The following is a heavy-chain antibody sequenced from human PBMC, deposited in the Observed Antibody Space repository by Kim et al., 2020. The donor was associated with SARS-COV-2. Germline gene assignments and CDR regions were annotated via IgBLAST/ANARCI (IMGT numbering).Heavy chain of an antibody. D-gene: IGHD3-10*01. J-gene: IGHJ4*02. Sequence: SETLSLTCAVHGESFSGFYWSWIRQSPRKGLEWIAEVNFRGSTNFNPSLKSRVTVSVDTSKNQFSMNLTSVTAADTAVYFCARGWNYFGSGAYLYWGQGTPVTVSS. CDR3: ARGWNYFGSGAYLY. CDR2: VNFRGST. CDR1: GESFSGFY. V-gene: IGHV4-34*01.